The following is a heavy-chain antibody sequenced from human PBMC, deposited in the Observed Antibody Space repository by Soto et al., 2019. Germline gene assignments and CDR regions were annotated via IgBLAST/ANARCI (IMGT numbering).Heavy chain of an antibody. J-gene: IGHJ6*02. D-gene: IGHD4-17*01. V-gene: IGHV3-30*18. CDR1: GFTFSSYG. Sequence: QVPLVESGGGVVQPGRSLRLSCAASGFTFSSYGMHWVRQAPGKGLEWVAVISYDGTNKYYAGSVKGRFTISRDNSKNTPYLQMNSLRAEDTAVYYCAKAAGDYGGNAYYYYGIDVWGQGTTVTVSS. CDR3: AKAAGDYGGNAYYYYGIDV. CDR2: ISYDGTNK.